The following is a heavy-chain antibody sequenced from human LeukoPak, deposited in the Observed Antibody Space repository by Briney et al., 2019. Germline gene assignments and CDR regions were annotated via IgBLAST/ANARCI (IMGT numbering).Heavy chain of an antibody. CDR3: ARVSRDFYSNYYYYYYGMDV. Sequence: GGSLRLSCAASGFAFSSYWMSWVRQAPGKGLEWVANIKQDGSEKYYVDSVKGRFTISRDNAKNSLYLQMNSLRAEDTAVYYCARVSRDFYSNYYYYYYGMDVWGQGTTVTVSS. D-gene: IGHD4-11*01. CDR2: IKQDGSEK. CDR1: GFAFSSYW. V-gene: IGHV3-7*01. J-gene: IGHJ6*02.